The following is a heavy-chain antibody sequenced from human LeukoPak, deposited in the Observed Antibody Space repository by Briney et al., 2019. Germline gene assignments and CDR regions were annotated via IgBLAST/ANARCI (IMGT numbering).Heavy chain of an antibody. CDR1: GGSISSGDYY. J-gene: IGHJ2*01. D-gene: IGHD2-2*01. Sequence: SETLSLTCTVSGGSISSGDYYWSWIRQPPGKGLEWIGYIYYSGSTYYNPSLKSRVTISVDTSKNQFSLKLSSVTAADTVVYYCARVGYCSSTSCYSPYWYFDLWGRGTLVTVSS. V-gene: IGHV4-30-4*01. CDR3: ARVGYCSSTSCYSPYWYFDL. CDR2: IYYSGST.